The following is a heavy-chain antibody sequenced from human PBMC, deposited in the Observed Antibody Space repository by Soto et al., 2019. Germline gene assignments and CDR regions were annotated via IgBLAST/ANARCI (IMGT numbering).Heavy chain of an antibody. J-gene: IGHJ4*02. CDR1: GGSFSGYY. D-gene: IGHD5-12*01. Sequence: SETLSLTCAVYGGSFSGYYWSWIRQPPGKGLEWIGEINHSGSTNYNPSLKSRVTISVDTSKNQFSLKLSSVTAADTAVYYCARGDIVVRLDYWGQGTLVTVSS. CDR3: ARGDIVVRLDY. CDR2: INHSGST. V-gene: IGHV4-34*01.